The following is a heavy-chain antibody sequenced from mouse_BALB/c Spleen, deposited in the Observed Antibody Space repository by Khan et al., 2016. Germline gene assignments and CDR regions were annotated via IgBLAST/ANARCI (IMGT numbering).Heavy chain of an antibody. CDR3: GRGCGGFAC. CDR2: IDPENGNT. Sequence: VQLKQSGAELVRPGALVKLSCKASGFNIKDCYIHWVKQRPEQGLEWIGWIDPENGNTIYGTKFQDKASITAETSSNTAYLQRSSLTSEGTGVCCWGRGCGGFACWGPGTVVTVSA. J-gene: IGHJ3*01. V-gene: IGHV14-1*02. CDR1: GFNIKDCY.